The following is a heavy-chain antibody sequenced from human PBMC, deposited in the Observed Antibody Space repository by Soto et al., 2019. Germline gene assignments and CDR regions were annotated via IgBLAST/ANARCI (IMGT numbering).Heavy chain of an antibody. CDR2: ISSSSSYI. CDR1: GFTFSSYS. CDR3: ARVGGYYYYMDV. D-gene: IGHD2-15*01. Sequence: EVQLVESGGGLVKPGGSLRLSCAASGFTFSSYSMNWVRQAPGKGLEWVSSISSSSSYIYYADSVMGRFTISRDNAKNSLYLQMNSLRAEDTAVYYCARVGGYYYYMDVWGKGTTVTVSS. V-gene: IGHV3-21*01. J-gene: IGHJ6*03.